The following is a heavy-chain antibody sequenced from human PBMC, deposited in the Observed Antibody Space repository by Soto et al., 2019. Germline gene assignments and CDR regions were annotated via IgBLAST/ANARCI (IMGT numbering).Heavy chain of an antibody. D-gene: IGHD3-3*01. V-gene: IGHV4-34*01. Sequence: QVQLQQWGAGLLKPLETLSLTCAVYGGSFSGYYWSWIRQPPGKGLEWIGEINHSGSTNYNPSLKSRVTISVDTSKNQFSLKLSSVTAADTAVYYCARGRVLAFGVVITEYYYYYYMDVWGKGTTVTVSS. CDR3: ARGRVLAFGVVITEYYYYYYMDV. CDR2: INHSGST. J-gene: IGHJ6*03. CDR1: GGSFSGYY.